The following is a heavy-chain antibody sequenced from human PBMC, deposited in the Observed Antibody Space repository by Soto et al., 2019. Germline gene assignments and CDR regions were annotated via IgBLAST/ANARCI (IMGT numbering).Heavy chain of an antibody. CDR3: ARDLLAGNRYYYGMDV. Sequence: QVQLVQSGAEVKKPGASVKVSCKASGYTFTSYGISWVRQAPGQGLEWMGWISAYNGNTNYAQKLQGRVTMTTDTSTSTAYMELRSLRADDTAVYYCARDLLAGNRYYYGMDVWGQGTTVTVSS. V-gene: IGHV1-18*01. D-gene: IGHD6-13*01. CDR1: GYTFTSYG. J-gene: IGHJ6*02. CDR2: ISAYNGNT.